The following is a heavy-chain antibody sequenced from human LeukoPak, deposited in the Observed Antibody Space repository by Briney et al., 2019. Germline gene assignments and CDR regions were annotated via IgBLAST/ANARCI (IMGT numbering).Heavy chain of an antibody. V-gene: IGHV3-7*03. D-gene: IGHD2-2*01. J-gene: IGHJ4*02. CDR1: GLTFGRYW. Sequence: PGGSLRLSCAASGLTFGRYWLTWVRQAPGKGLEWVANINQDGSESNYVDSVKGRFTISRDNAKSSLYLQMDSLKDEDTAVYHCVSRDCIADACFASSFNCFDHWGQGSLVTVSS. CDR3: VSRDCIADACFASSFNCFDH. CDR2: INQDGSES.